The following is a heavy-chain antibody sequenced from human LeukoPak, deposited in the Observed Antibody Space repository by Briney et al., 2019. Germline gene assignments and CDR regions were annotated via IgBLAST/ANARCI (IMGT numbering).Heavy chain of an antibody. V-gene: IGHV4-34*01. CDR3: ARGNWVVDY. D-gene: IGHD1-1*01. CDR1: RGSFSGYY. Sequence: SGTLSLTCVVYRGSFSGYYWSSIRQPPGKGLGWIGEINHSASTNYNPSLNSRVTISVDTSMNQFSLKLSSVAAADTAVYYCARGNWVVDYWGQGTLVSVSS. CDR2: INHSAST. J-gene: IGHJ4*02.